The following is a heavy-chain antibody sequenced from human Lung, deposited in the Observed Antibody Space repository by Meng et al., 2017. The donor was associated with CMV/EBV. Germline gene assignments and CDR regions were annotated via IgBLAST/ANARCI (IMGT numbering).Heavy chain of an antibody. Sequence: SETLSLXCGAYGGSFSGHYRSWIRQSPGKGLEWIGEIYHTGVTNYHPSLKSRVTISLDTSKMQFSLKLTSVTAAGTAVYYCATSPDGPAGFDYWGQGVLVTVSS. CDR2: IYHTGVT. CDR1: GGSFSGHY. D-gene: IGHD2-2*01. CDR3: ATSPDGPAGFDY. V-gene: IGHV4-34*01. J-gene: IGHJ4*02.